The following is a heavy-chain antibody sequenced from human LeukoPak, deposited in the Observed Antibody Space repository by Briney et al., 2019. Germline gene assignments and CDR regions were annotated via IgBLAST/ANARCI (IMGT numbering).Heavy chain of an antibody. V-gene: IGHV3-11*01. CDR3: ARAVRGVNHYFDY. CDR2: ISSSGSTI. J-gene: IGHJ4*02. Sequence: PGGSLRLSCAASGFTFSDYYMSWIRQAPGKGLEWVSYISSSGSTIYYADSVKGRFTISRDNAKNSLYLQMNSLRAEDTAVYYSARAVRGVNHYFDYWGQGTLVTVSS. CDR1: GFTFSDYY. D-gene: IGHD3-10*01.